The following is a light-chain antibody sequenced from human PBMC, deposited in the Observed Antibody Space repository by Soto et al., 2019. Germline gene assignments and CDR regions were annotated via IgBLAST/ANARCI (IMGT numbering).Light chain of an antibody. J-gene: IGLJ2*01. Sequence: QSALTQPASVSGSHGQSITISCTGPSSDDGSYNLVSWYQQYPGKAPKLMIYEDDERPSGVSNRFSGSKSGNTASLTISGLQAEDEADYYCYSYAGRSTSVFGGGTKLTVL. CDR3: YSYAGRSTSV. CDR1: SSDDGSYNL. CDR2: EDD. V-gene: IGLV2-23*01.